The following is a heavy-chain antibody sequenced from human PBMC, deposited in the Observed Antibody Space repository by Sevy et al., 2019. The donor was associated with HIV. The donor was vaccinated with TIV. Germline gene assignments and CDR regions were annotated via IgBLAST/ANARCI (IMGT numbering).Heavy chain of an antibody. Sequence: GESLKISCQGSGYSFTSHWIAWVRQMPGKGLEWMGIIYPDDSDTRYSPSFQGQVTFSADKSIFTAYLQWSSLKASDTAIYYCATSRSGYFDGSGYYIYWGQGTRVTVSS. CDR1: GYSFTSHW. CDR2: IYPDDSDT. V-gene: IGHV5-51*01. D-gene: IGHD3-22*01. CDR3: ATSRSGYFDGSGYYIY. J-gene: IGHJ4*01.